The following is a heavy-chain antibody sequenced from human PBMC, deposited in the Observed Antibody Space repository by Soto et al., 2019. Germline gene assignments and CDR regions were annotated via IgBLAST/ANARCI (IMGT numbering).Heavy chain of an antibody. D-gene: IGHD2-15*01. CDR3: ATESGSSFYYYGMDV. CDR2: FDPEDGET. J-gene: IGHJ6*02. CDR1: GYTLTELS. Sequence: ASVKVSCKVSGYTLTELSTHWVRQAPGKGLEWMGGFDPEDGETIYAQKFQGRVTMTEDTSTDTAYMELSSLRSEDTAVYCCATESGSSFYYYGMDVWGQGTTVTVSS. V-gene: IGHV1-24*01.